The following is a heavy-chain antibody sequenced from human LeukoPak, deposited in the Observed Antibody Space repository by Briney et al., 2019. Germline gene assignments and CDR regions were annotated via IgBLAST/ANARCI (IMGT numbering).Heavy chain of an antibody. CDR1: GGSISSSNW. J-gene: IGHJ4*02. CDR3: ARDTRRSSGWSDY. D-gene: IGHD6-19*01. CDR2: IYHSGST. Sequence: PSETLSLTCAVSGGSISSSNWWSWVRQPPGKGLEWIGGIYHSGSTNYNPSLKSRVTISVDKSKNQFSLKLSSVTAADTAVYYCARDTRRSSGWSDYWGQGTLVTVSS. V-gene: IGHV4-4*02.